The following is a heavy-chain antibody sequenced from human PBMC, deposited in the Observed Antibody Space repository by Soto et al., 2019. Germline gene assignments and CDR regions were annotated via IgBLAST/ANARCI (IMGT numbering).Heavy chain of an antibody. V-gene: IGHV3-33*01. D-gene: IGHD2-15*01. Sequence: PGGSLRLSCAASGFTFSSYGLHWVRQAPGKGLEWVAIIWYDGSDKYYADSVKGRFTISRHNSKNTLYLQMNSLRVDDTAVYYCARGPECSGGRCFTDYWGQGSLVIVSS. CDR1: GFTFSSYG. J-gene: IGHJ4*02. CDR2: IWYDGSDK. CDR3: ARGPECSGGRCFTDY.